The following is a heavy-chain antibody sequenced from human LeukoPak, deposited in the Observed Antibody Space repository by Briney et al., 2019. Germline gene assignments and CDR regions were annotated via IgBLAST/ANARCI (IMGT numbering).Heavy chain of an antibody. CDR3: ARAATVTAESAFGY. J-gene: IGHJ4*02. D-gene: IGHD4-17*01. Sequence: GGSLRLSCAASGFTFSNSGMNWVRQAPGKGLEWVANIKQDGSEKYYVDSVKGRFTISRDNAKNSLYLQMNSLRAEDMAVYYCARAATVTAESAFGYWGQGTLVTVSS. CDR1: GFTFSNSG. V-gene: IGHV3-7*01. CDR2: IKQDGSEK.